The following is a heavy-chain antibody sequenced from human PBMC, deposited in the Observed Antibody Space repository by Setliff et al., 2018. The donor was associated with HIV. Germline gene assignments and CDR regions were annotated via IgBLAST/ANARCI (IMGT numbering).Heavy chain of an antibody. D-gene: IGHD3-22*01. CDR3: ARGRGRYYDSRSYLDY. CDR2: MNPNSGNR. CDR1: GYTFTSYD. Sequence: ASVKVSCKTSGYTFTSYDINWARQATGQGLEWMGWMNPNSGNRGYAQKFQGRVTISRNTSISTAYMELSGLRSEDTAVYYCARGRGRYYDSRSYLDYWGQGTLVTVSS. J-gene: IGHJ4*02. V-gene: IGHV1-8*03.